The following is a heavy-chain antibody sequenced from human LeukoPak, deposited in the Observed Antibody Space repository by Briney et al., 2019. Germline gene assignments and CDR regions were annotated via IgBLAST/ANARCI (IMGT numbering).Heavy chain of an antibody. CDR2: IYSGGST. J-gene: IGHJ6*03. CDR1: GFTVSSNY. CDR3: ARLFSGQYSSGWYGGGNYYYMDV. Sequence: GGSLRLSCAASGFTVSSNYMSWVRQAPGKGLEWVSVIYSGGSTYYADSVKGRFTISRDNSKNTLYLQMNSLRAEDTAVYYCARLFSGQYSSGWYGGGNYYYMDVWGKGTTVTVSS. D-gene: IGHD6-19*01. V-gene: IGHV3-66*02.